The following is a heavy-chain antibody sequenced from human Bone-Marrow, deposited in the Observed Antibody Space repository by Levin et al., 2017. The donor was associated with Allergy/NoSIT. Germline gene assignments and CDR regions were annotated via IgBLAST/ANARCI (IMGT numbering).Heavy chain of an antibody. CDR3: ARDNWGYCSGGTCSYYYYMDV. D-gene: IGHD2-15*01. CDR2: IFYSGST. J-gene: IGHJ6*03. V-gene: IGHV4-61*01. CDR1: GGSVSSANYY. Sequence: PGGSLRLSCTVSGGSVSSANYYWSWIRQPPGKGLEWIGYIFYSGSTNYNPSLKSRVTISIDTSKNQFSLKLSSVTAADTAVYYCARDNWGYCSGGTCSYYYYMDVWGKGTTVTVSS.